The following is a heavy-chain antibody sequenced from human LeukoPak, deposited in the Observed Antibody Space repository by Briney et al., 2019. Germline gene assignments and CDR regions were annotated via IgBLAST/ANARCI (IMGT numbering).Heavy chain of an antibody. CDR3: ARATSSGWYLFDY. CDR2: ISSSSSYI. Sequence: PGGSLRLSCAASGFTFSSYSMNWVRQAPGKGLEWVSSISSSSSYIYYADSVKGRFTISRDNAKNSPYLQMNSLRAEDTAVYYCARATSSGWYLFDYWGQGTLVTVSS. J-gene: IGHJ4*02. CDR1: GFTFSSYS. V-gene: IGHV3-21*01. D-gene: IGHD6-19*01.